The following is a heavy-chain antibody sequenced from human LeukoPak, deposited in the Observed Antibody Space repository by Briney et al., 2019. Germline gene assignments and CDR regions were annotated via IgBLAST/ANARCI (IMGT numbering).Heavy chain of an antibody. Sequence: ASVKVSCTASGYTFINYAMHWVRQAPGQGLEWMGGIIPIFGTANYAQKFQGRVTITADESTSTAYMELSSLRSEDTAVYYCARAMVYDRVEIGNWFDPWGQGTLVTVSS. CDR1: GYTFINYA. J-gene: IGHJ5*02. V-gene: IGHV1-69*13. CDR2: IIPIFGTA. D-gene: IGHD2-8*01. CDR3: ARAMVYDRVEIGNWFDP.